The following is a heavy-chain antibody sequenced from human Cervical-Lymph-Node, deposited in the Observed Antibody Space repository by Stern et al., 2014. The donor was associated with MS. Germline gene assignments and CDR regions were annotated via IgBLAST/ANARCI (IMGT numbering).Heavy chain of an antibody. CDR1: GYTFTSYA. CDR3: ATVAAAANWFDP. J-gene: IGHJ5*02. D-gene: IGHD6-13*01. CDR2: INAGNGNT. V-gene: IGHV1-3*01. Sequence: QVQLLQPGAEVKKPGASVKVSCKASGYTFTSYAMHWVRQAPGQRLEWMGWINAGNGNTKYSQKFQGRVTITRDTSASTAYMELSSLRSEDTAVYYCATVAAAANWFDPWGQGTLVTVSS.